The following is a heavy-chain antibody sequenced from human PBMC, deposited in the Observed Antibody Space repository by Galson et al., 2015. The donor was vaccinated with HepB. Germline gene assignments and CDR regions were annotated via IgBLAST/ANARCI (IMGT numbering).Heavy chain of an antibody. V-gene: IGHV4-34*01. CDR1: GGSFSTYY. J-gene: IGHJ5*02. CDR3: ARAGYYDFWNGFGP. D-gene: IGHD3-3*01. CDR2: INHNGST. Sequence: SETLSLTCGVYGGSFSTYYWSWIRQPPGKGLEWIGEINHNGSTNYNPSLKSRVSISIDTSKNRFSLKLSSVTSADTAVYYCARAGYYDFWNGFGPWGQGTLVTDCS.